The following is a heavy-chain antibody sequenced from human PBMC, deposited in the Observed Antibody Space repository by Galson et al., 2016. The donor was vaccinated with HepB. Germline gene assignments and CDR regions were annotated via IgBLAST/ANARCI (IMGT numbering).Heavy chain of an antibody. CDR1: GFTFSSYG. CDR3: ARGRPYCSRITCGMDV. D-gene: IGHD2-2*01. CDR2: ISHDIVNK. Sequence: SLRLSCAASGFTFSSYGMHWVRQAPGKGLEWVAVISHDIVNKFYADSVKGRFTIARDNSKSTLYLEMDSLGAEDTAVYYCARGRPYCSRITCGMDVWGQGTTVTVSS. J-gene: IGHJ6*02. V-gene: IGHV3-30-3*01.